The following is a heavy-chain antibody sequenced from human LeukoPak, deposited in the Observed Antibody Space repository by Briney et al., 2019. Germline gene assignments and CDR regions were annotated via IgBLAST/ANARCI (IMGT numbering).Heavy chain of an antibody. CDR2: IYFSGYT. V-gene: IGHV4-39*02. CDR3: ARQQYCSGGGCYSHFYHYYHMGV. CDR1: GDSISSTSSY. D-gene: IGHD2-15*01. Sequence: SETLSLTCTVSGDSISSTSSYWGWIRQPPGKGLEWIGSIYFSGYTYYSPSLKSRVTMSVDTSKNHFSLKLSSVTAADTAVYYCARQQYCSGGGCYSHFYHYYHMGVWGKGTTVTVSS. J-gene: IGHJ6*03.